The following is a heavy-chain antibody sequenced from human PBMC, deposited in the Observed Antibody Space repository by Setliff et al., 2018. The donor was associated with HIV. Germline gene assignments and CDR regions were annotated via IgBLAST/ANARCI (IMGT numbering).Heavy chain of an antibody. Sequence: SVKVSCKASGGTFSSYALSWVRQAPGQGLEWMGGIMPIFGTANYAQKFQGRLTITADASTRTAYMELSSLRSEDTAVYYCARAGPAAEGYNWFDPWGQGTLVTVSS. CDR3: ARAGPAAEGYNWFDP. V-gene: IGHV1-69*13. D-gene: IGHD6-13*01. CDR1: GGTFSSYA. J-gene: IGHJ5*02. CDR2: IMPIFGTA.